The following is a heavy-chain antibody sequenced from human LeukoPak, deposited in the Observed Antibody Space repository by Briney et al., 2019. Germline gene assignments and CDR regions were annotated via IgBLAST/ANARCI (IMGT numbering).Heavy chain of an antibody. V-gene: IGHV1-69*13. Sequence: SVKVSCKASGGTFSSYAISWVRQAPGQGLEWMGGIIPIFGTANYAQKFQGRVTITADESTSTAYMELSSLRSDDTAVYYCAKQAWGYTYGPTDAFDIWGQGTMVTVSS. CDR3: AKQAWGYTYGPTDAFDI. J-gene: IGHJ3*02. CDR1: GGTFSSYA. CDR2: IIPIFGTA. D-gene: IGHD5-18*01.